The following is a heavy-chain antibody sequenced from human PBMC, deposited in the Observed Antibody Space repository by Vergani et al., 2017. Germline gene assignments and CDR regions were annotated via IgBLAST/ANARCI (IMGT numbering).Heavy chain of an antibody. CDR3: ARHVWGDFWSGYGVFDY. D-gene: IGHD3-3*01. CDR1: SGSISSSSYY. J-gene: IGHJ4*02. CDR2: IYYSGNT. Sequence: QLQLQESGPGLVKPSETLSLTCTVSSGSISSSSYYWGWIRQPPGKGLEWIGSIYYSGNTYYKPSLKSRVTISVDTSKNQFSLKLSSVTAVDTAVYYCARHVWGDFWSGYGVFDYWGQGTLVTVSS. V-gene: IGHV4-39*01.